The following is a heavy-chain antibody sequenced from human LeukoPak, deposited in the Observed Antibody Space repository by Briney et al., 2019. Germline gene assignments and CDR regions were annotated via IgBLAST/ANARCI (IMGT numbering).Heavy chain of an antibody. V-gene: IGHV5-51*01. D-gene: IGHD5-12*01. CDR2: IYPGDSDT. Sequence: GESLKISCQGSGYSFTSYWIGWVRQMPGKGLEWMGIIYPGDSDTRYSPSFQGQVTISADKSISTAYLQWSSLKASDTAMYYCAREGEYSGYDFYYWGQGTLVTVSS. J-gene: IGHJ4*02. CDR3: AREGEYSGYDFYY. CDR1: GYSFTSYW.